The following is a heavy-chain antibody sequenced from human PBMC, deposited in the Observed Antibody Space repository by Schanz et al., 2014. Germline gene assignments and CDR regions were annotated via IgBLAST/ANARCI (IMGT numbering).Heavy chain of an antibody. D-gene: IGHD3-10*01. CDR3: VRDHGSGIL. CDR1: GFSFSGFA. V-gene: IGHV3-30*04. CDR2: ISYDGSNS. J-gene: IGHJ4*02. Sequence: QVQLEESGGGVVQPGGSLRLSCVASGFSFSGFAVHWVRQAPGKGLEWVAAISYDGSNSYYADSVKGRFTISRDTSKNTLYLQMSSLRAEDTAVYYCVRDHGSGILWGQGTPVTVSS.